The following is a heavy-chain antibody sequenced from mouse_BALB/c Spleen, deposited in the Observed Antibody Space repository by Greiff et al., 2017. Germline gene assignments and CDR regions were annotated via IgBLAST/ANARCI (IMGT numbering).Heavy chain of an antibody. Sequence: EVQLQESGAELVRSGASVKLSCTASGFNIKDTYMHWVKQRPEQGLEWIGRIDPANGNTKYDPKFQGKATITADTSSNTAYLQLSSLTSEDTAVYYCARTYDYDHYYAMDYWGQGTSVTVSS. CDR1: GFNIKDTY. V-gene: IGHV14-3*02. D-gene: IGHD2-4*01. CDR2: IDPANGNT. J-gene: IGHJ4*01. CDR3: ARTYDYDHYYAMDY.